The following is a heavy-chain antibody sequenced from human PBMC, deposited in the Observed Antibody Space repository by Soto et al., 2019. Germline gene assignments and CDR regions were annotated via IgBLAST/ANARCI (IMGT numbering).Heavy chain of an antibody. J-gene: IGHJ3*01. CDR1: GFTFSNYA. Sequence: EVQLTESGGGLVQPGGSLRLSCTASGFTFSNYAMNWVRQAPGKGLEWVSYISSSSTTIYYADSVKGRFTISRDNAKNSLYLQTPSLSEDDSAKYYCASRGGNYDSAGQRVDVWGPRTKVTVSS. CDR2: ISSSSTTI. CDR3: ASRGGNYDSAGQRVDV. D-gene: IGHD3-22*01. V-gene: IGHV3-48*02.